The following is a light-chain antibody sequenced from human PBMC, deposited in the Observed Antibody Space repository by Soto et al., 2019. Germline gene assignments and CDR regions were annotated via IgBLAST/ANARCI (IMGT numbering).Light chain of an antibody. CDR3: QQYYSTPMYT. V-gene: IGKV4-1*01. Sequence: DIVMTQSPDSLAVSLGERATINCKSSQSVLYSSNNKNYLAWYQQKTGQPPKLLIYWASTRESGVPDRFSGSGSGTDFTLTISSLQAEDVAVSYCQQYYSTPMYTFGQGTKLEIK. J-gene: IGKJ2*01. CDR1: QSVLYSSNNKNY. CDR2: WAS.